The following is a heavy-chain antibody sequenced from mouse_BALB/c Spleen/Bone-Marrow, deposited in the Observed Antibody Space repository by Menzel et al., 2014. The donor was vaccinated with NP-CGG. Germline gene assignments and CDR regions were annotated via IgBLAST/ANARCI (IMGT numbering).Heavy chain of an antibody. D-gene: IGHD2-4*01. CDR1: GFNIKDTY. Sequence: EVKLQESGAELVKPGASVKLSCTASGFNIKDTYMHWVKQRPEQGLEWIGGIDPANGNTKYDPKFQGKATITADTSSNTAYLQLSSLTSEDTAVYYCAVYDYEGFAYWGQGTLVTVSA. CDR2: IDPANGNT. V-gene: IGHV14-3*02. CDR3: AVYDYEGFAY. J-gene: IGHJ3*01.